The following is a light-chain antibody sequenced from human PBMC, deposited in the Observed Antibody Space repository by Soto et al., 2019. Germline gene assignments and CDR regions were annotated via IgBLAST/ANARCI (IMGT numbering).Light chain of an antibody. CDR1: SSNIGSNY. V-gene: IGLV1-47*02. J-gene: IGLJ2*01. CDR3: AAWDDSLV. CDR2: SNN. Sequence: QSVLTQPPSASGTPGQRVTISCSGSSSNIGSNYVYWYQQLPGTAPKLLIYSNNQRPSGVPDRFSGSKSGTSASLAISGLRSEDGADYYCAAWDDSLVFGGGTKLTVL.